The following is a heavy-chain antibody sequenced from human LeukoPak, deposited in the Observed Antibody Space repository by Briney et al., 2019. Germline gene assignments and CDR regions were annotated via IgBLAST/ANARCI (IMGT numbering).Heavy chain of an antibody. V-gene: IGHV4-39*01. Sequence: SETLSLTCTVPGGSISSSSYYWGWIRQPPGKELEWIGSIYYSGSTYYNPSLKSRVTISVDTSKNQFSLKRSSVTAADTAVYYCARRYYDYVWGSYRPPDNWFDPWGQGTLVTVSS. D-gene: IGHD3-16*02. CDR2: IYYSGST. CDR1: GGSISSSSYY. J-gene: IGHJ5*02. CDR3: ARRYYDYVWGSYRPPDNWFDP.